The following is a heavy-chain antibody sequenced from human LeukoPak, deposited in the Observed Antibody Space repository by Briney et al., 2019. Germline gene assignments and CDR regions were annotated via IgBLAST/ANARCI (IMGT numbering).Heavy chain of an antibody. Sequence: SETLSLTCSVSGGSISSSSDYWGWIRQPPGKGLEWIGSMYYSGSTYYNPSLKSRVTISVDTSKNQVSLKLSSVTAADTAVYYCAKDMLVLLHAEYFQHWGQGTLVTVSS. CDR1: GGSISSSSDY. CDR2: MYYSGST. CDR3: AKDMLVLLHAEYFQH. V-gene: IGHV4-39*07. D-gene: IGHD3-10*01. J-gene: IGHJ1*01.